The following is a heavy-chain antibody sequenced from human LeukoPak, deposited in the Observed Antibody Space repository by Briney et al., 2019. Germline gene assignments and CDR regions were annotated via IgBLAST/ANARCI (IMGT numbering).Heavy chain of an antibody. CDR1: GGSFSGYY. Sequence: SETLSLTCAVYGGSFSGYYWSWIRQPPGKGLEWLGEINHSGSTNYNPSLKSRVTISVDTSKNQFSLKLSSVTAADTAVYYCAREKMTMALFDYWGQGTLVTVSS. D-gene: IGHD4/OR15-4a*01. J-gene: IGHJ4*02. CDR3: AREKMTMALFDY. CDR2: INHSGST. V-gene: IGHV4-34*01.